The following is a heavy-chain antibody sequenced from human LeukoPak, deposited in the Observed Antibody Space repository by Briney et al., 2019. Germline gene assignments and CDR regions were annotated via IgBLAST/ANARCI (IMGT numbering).Heavy chain of an antibody. V-gene: IGHV1-2*02. CDR1: GYTFTGYY. D-gene: IGHD2-8*01. J-gene: IGHJ4*02. CDR3: ARGAGGGYCTNGVCYTGKDY. CDR2: INPNSGGT. Sequence: ASVKVSCKASGYTFTGYYMHWVRQAPGQGLEWMGWINPNSGGTNYAQKFQGRVTMTRDTSISTAYMELSRLRSDDTAVYYCARGAGGGYCTNGVCYTGKDYWGQGTLVTVSS.